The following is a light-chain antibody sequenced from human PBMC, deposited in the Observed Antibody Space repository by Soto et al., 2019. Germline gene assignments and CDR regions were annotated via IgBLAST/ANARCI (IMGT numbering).Light chain of an antibody. CDR3: SSYKTSSYYV. CDR1: SSDVGGYNY. J-gene: IGLJ1*01. V-gene: IGLV2-14*01. CDR2: EVN. Sequence: QSALAQPASVSGSPGQSVTISCTGTSSDVGGYNYVSWYQQHPGTAPKLIIYEVNNRPLGVSNRFSGSKSGNTASLTISGLQAGDEADYFCSSYKTSSYYVFGPGTKVTVL.